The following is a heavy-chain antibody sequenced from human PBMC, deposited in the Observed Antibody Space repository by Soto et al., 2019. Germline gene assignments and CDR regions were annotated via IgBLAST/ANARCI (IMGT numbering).Heavy chain of an antibody. CDR3: ARGGVDVVATSAFDY. CDR2: INPILGTP. Sequence: SVKVSCKASGSTYSTSAISCVRQAPGQGLEWMGGINPILGTPDYAHKFQGRVTITADESTSTVYMELGSLRSEDTALYFCARGGVDVVATSAFDYWGQGTLVTVSS. V-gene: IGHV1-69*13. D-gene: IGHD5-12*01. J-gene: IGHJ4*02. CDR1: GSTYSTSA.